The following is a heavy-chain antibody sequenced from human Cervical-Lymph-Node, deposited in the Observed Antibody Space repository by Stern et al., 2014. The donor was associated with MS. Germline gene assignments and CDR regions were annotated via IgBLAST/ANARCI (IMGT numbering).Heavy chain of an antibody. J-gene: IGHJ4*02. CDR3: ARLNLYYYDSSGIFDY. V-gene: IGHV4-31*03. Sequence: QLQLQESGPGLVKPSQTLSLTCTVSGGSISSGGYYWSWIRQHPGKGLEXIGYIYYSGSTYYNPSLKSRVTISVDTSKNQFSLKLSSVTAADTAVYYCARLNLYYYDSSGIFDYWGQGTLVTVSS. CDR2: IYYSGST. D-gene: IGHD3-22*01. CDR1: GGSISSGGYY.